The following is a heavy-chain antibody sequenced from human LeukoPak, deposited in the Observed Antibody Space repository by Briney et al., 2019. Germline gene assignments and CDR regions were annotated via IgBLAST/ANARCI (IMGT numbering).Heavy chain of an antibody. CDR1: GFTFSNVW. CDR3: TTESRWEMGVDLGMDI. Sequence: GGSLRLSCAVSGFTFSNVWMSWVRQVPGKGLEWVGRIKSKIDGGTTDYAAPVKGRFSISRDDPKNTLYLQMNSLKTEDTAVYFCTTESRWEMGVDLGMDIWGQGTTVIVSS. D-gene: IGHD1-26*01. CDR2: IKSKIDGGTT. J-gene: IGHJ6*02. V-gene: IGHV3-15*01.